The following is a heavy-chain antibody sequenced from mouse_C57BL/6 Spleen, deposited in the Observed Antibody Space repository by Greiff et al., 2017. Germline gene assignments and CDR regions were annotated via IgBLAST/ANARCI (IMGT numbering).Heavy chain of an antibody. V-gene: IGHV1-69*01. CDR2: IDPSDSYT. CDR3: ARATTARATNYAMDY. D-gene: IGHD3-1*01. Sequence: QVQLQQPGAELVMPGASVKLSCKASGYTFTSYWMHWVKQRPGQGLERIGEIDPSDSYTNYNQKFKGKSTLTVDKSSSTAYMQLSSLTSEDSAVYYCARATTARATNYAMDYWGQGTSVTVSS. J-gene: IGHJ4*01. CDR1: GYTFTSYW.